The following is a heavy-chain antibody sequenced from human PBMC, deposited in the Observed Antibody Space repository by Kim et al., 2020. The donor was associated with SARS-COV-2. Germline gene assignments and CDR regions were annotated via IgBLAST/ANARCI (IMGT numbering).Heavy chain of an antibody. D-gene: IGHD1-1*01. V-gene: IGHV1-69*13. CDR2: IIPIFGTA. J-gene: IGHJ6*02. CDR1: GGTFSSYA. CDR3: AGVTFRIQLERRYYGMDV. Sequence: SVKVSCKASGGTFSSYAISWVRQAPGQGLEWMGGIIPIFGTANYAQKFQGRVTITADESTSTAYMELSSLRSEDTAVYYCAGVTFRIQLERRYYGMDVWGQGTTVTVSS.